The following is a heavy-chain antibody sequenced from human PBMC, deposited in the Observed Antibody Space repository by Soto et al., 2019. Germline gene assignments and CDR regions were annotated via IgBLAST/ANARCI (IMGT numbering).Heavy chain of an antibody. CDR3: AREPPSSVAGTQAAETAK. CDR1: GFTFSDYY. D-gene: IGHD6-19*01. Sequence: GGSLRLSCAASGFTFSDYYMSWIRQAPGKGLEWVSYISSSGSTIYYADSVKGRFTISRDNAKNSLYLQMNSLRAEDTAVYYCAREPPSSVAGTQAAETAKWGQGTLVTVSS. V-gene: IGHV3-11*01. CDR2: ISSSGSTI. J-gene: IGHJ4*02.